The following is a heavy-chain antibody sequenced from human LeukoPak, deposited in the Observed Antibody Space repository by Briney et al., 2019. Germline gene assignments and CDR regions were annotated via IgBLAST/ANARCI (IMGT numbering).Heavy chain of an antibody. D-gene: IGHD1-26*01. CDR1: DGSINSYY. V-gene: IGHV4-59*01. J-gene: IGHJ6*02. CDR3: ARGRSNYYGMDV. CDR2: IYYNGNT. Sequence: SETLSLTCPVSDGSINSYYWNWIRRPPGKGLEWIGYIYYNGNTNYSPSLKSRVTMSVDTSKNLFSLKVSSVTAADTAVYYCARGRSNYYGMDVWGQGTTVTVSS.